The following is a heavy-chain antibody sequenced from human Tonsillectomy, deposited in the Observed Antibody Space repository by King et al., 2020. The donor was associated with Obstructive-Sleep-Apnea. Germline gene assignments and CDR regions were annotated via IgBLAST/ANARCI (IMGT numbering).Heavy chain of an antibody. CDR1: TYSFTNSW. CDR3: ARRGDDAFDI. D-gene: IGHD7-27*01. CDR2: IYPGDSET. Sequence: VQLVESGAEVKKPGESLKISCKDSTYSFTNSWIGWVRQMPGKGLEWMGIIYPGDSETRYSPSFQGHVTISADKSISTAYVQWSSLKVSDTAVYYCARRGDDAFDIWGQGTMVTVSS. J-gene: IGHJ3*02. V-gene: IGHV5-51*01.